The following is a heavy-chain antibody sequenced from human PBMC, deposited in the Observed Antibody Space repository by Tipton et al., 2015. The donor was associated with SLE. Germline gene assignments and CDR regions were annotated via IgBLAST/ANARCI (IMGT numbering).Heavy chain of an antibody. CDR3: AKRPTAYYYTYYYDSSGSFDY. CDR1: GFTFSSYA. Sequence: QVQLVQSGGGLVQPGGSLRLSCSASGFTFSSYAMHWVRQAPGKGLEYVSAISSNGGSTYYADSVKGRFTISRDNSKNTLYLQMNSLRAEDTAVYYCAKRPTAYYYTYYYDSSGSFDYWGQGTLVTVSS. CDR2: ISSNGGST. V-gene: IGHV3-64*04. D-gene: IGHD3-22*01. J-gene: IGHJ4*02.